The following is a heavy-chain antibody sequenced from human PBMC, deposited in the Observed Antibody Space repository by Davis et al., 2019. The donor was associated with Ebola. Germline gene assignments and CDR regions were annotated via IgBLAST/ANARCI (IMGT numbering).Heavy chain of an antibody. V-gene: IGHV4-61*01. J-gene: IGHJ4*02. CDR3: ARGRDYIWGSYRYLV. CDR1: GGSVSSGSYY. Sequence: MPGGSLRLSCTVSGGSVSSGSYYWSWIRQPPGKGLEWIGYIYYSGSTNYNPSLKSRVTISVDTSKNQFSLKLSSVTAADTAVYYCARGRDYIWGSYRYLVWGQGTLVTVSS. D-gene: IGHD3-16*02. CDR2: IYYSGST.